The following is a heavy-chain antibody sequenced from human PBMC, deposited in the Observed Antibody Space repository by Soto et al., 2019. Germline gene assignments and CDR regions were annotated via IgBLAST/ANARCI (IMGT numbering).Heavy chain of an antibody. D-gene: IGHD1-1*01. Sequence: QVQLVQSGAEVKKPGASVKVSCKASGYTFTSYDINWVRQATGQGLEWMGWMNPNSGNTGYAQKFQGGVTMTRDTSISTAYMELRSMRDEDTAVYYCAGPWNKQWGQGTPVTVSS. CDR2: MNPNSGNT. CDR3: AGPWNKQ. J-gene: IGHJ4*02. V-gene: IGHV1-8*01. CDR1: GYTFTSYD.